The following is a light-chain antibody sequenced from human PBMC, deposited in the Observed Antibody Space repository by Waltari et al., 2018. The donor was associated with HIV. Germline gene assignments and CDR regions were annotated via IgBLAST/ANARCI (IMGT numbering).Light chain of an antibody. CDR2: GAY. Sequence: DIQMTQFPSSVSASVGDRVTMTCRATQGIANWVAWYQQKPGKAPKLLIHGAYILQEGVPSRFSGSGSGTFFSLTINSLLPEDFATYYCQQTNSFPITFGQGTRLDSK. CDR1: QGIANW. J-gene: IGKJ5*01. V-gene: IGKV1D-12*01. CDR3: QQTNSFPIT.